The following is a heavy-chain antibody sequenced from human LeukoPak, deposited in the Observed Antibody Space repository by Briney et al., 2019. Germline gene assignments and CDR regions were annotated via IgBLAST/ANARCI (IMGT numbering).Heavy chain of an antibody. CDR2: INHSRST. V-gene: IGHV4-34*01. J-gene: IGHJ4*02. D-gene: IGHD3-10*01. CDR3: ATYRANESGRGY. CDR1: GVSFSGYY. Sequence: SVTLSFTCAVYGVSFSGYYWSWLRQPPGKGLKWIGEINHSRSTNYNPSLKSRVTISVDTSKNQFSLKLSSVTAAVTAVYYCATYRANESGRGYWGQGILVAVAS.